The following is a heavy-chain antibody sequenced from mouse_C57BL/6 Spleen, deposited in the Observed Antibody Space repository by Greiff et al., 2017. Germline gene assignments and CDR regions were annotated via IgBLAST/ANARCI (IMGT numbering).Heavy chain of an antibody. CDR2: IYPRSGNT. D-gene: IGHD1-1*01. Sequence: QVQLQQSGAELARPGASVKLSCKASGYTFTSYGISWVKQRTGQGLEWIGEIYPRSGNTYYNEKFKGKATLTPDKSSSTAYMERRSLTSEDSAVYFCAREVVDDYWGQGTTLTVSS. V-gene: IGHV1-81*01. CDR1: GYTFTSYG. J-gene: IGHJ2*01. CDR3: AREVVDDY.